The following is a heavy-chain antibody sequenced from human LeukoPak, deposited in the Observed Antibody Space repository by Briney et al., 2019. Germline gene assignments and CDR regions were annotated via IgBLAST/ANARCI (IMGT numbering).Heavy chain of an antibody. CDR1: GYTLTELS. CDR2: FDPEDGET. Sequence: ASVKVSCKVSGYTLTELSMHWVRQAPGKGLEWMGGFDPEDGETIYAQKFQGRVTMTEDTSTDTAYMELSSLRSEDTAVYYCATEYCSGGSCSWAFDYWGQGTLVTVSS. V-gene: IGHV1-24*01. J-gene: IGHJ4*02. D-gene: IGHD2-15*01. CDR3: ATEYCSGGSCSWAFDY.